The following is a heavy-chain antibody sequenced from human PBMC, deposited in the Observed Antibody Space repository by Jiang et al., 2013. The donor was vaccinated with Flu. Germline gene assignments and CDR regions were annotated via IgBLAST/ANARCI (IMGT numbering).Heavy chain of an antibody. CDR1: GFSLSTSGVG. Sequence: KPTQTLTLTCTFSGFSLSTSGVGVGWIRQPPGKALEWLALIYWDDDKRYSPSLKSRLTITKDTSKNQVVLTMTNMDPVDTATYYCAHRRAGGDYGAYGMDVWGQGTTVTVSS. V-gene: IGHV2-5*02. J-gene: IGHJ6*02. D-gene: IGHD2-21*02. CDR2: IYWDDDK. CDR3: AHRRAGGDYGAYGMDV.